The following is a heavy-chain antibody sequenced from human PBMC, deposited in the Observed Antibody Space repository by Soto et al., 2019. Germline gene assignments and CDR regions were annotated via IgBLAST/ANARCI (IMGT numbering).Heavy chain of an antibody. CDR3: AREAGYSSGWKGTYYYGMAV. CDR1: GDSVSSNSAA. D-gene: IGHD6-19*01. Sequence: PSQTLSLTCAISGDSVSSNSAAWNWIRQSPSRGLEWLGRTYYRSKWYNDYAVAVKSRITINPDTYKNQFSLQLNSVTPEDTAVYYCAREAGYSSGWKGTYYYGMAVWGQGTTVPSP. V-gene: IGHV6-1*01. J-gene: IGHJ6*02. CDR2: TYYRSKWYN.